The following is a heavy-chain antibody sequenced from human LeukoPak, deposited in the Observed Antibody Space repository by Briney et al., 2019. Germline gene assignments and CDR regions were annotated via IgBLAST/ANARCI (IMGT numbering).Heavy chain of an antibody. D-gene: IGHD3-9*01. CDR3: ARLVTGFPNWFDP. CDR1: GFTFSSYS. Sequence: PGGSLRLSCAASGFTFSSYSMNWVRQAPGKGLEWVSAISGPGDNTYYTDSVKGRFTISRDNSKNTLYLQMNSLRAEDTAVYYCARLVTGFPNWFDPWGQGTLVTVSS. V-gene: IGHV3-23*01. CDR2: ISGPGDNT. J-gene: IGHJ5*02.